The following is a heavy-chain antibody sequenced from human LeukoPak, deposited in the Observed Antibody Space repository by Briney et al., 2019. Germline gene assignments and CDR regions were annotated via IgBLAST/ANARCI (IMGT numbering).Heavy chain of an antibody. Sequence: ASVKVTCKASGYTFTSYGISWVRQAPGQGLEWMGWISAYNGNTNYAQKLQGRVTMTRNTSISTAYMELSSLRAEDTAVYYCARVHSSGYLTDIDYWGQGTLVTVSS. CDR3: ARVHSSGYLTDIDY. CDR1: GYTFTSYG. J-gene: IGHJ4*02. D-gene: IGHD3-22*01. CDR2: ISAYNGNT. V-gene: IGHV1-18*01.